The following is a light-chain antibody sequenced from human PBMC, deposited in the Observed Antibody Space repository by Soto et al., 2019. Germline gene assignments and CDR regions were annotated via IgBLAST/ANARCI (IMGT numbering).Light chain of an antibody. J-gene: IGKJ4*02. Sequence: EIVLTQSPGTLSLSPGERATLSCRASQSVSSSYLAWYQQKPGQAPRLLIYGASSRATGIPDRFSGSGSGTVFNITISRLEPDDFAVYYCQQYGSSLLTFGGGTKVDIK. CDR2: GAS. CDR1: QSVSSSY. V-gene: IGKV3-20*01. CDR3: QQYGSSLLT.